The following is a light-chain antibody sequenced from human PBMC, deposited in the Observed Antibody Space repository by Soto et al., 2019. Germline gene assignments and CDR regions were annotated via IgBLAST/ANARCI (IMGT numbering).Light chain of an antibody. J-gene: IGKJ1*01. CDR2: EAS. Sequence: IQLTQSPSSLSASIGDIVTITCRASQGISSSLAWYQQEPGKAPKLLIYEASTLQSGVPSRFSGSGSGTEFTLTISSLQPDDFATYYCQQYNSYSWTFGQGTKVDI. CDR1: QGISSS. CDR3: QQYNSYSWT. V-gene: IGKV1-9*01.